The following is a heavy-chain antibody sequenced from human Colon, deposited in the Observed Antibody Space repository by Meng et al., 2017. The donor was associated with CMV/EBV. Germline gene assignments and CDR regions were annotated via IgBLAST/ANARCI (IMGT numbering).Heavy chain of an antibody. D-gene: IGHD2-21*01. V-gene: IGHV3-48*03. CDR3: AKDRAYCGSFSCSPNYFDG. CDR2: ISSSGSTI. CDR1: GFTFSSYE. Sequence: GESLKISCAASGFTFSSYEMNWVRQAPGKGLEWVSYISSSGSTIYYADSVKGRFTISRDNSKNTLYLRMIDPRAEDTAMYYCAKDRAYCGSFSCSPNYFDGWGQGNLVTVSS. J-gene: IGHJ4*02.